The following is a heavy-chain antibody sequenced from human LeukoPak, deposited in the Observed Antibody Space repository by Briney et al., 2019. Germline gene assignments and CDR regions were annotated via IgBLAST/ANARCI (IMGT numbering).Heavy chain of an antibody. CDR1: GFTLSDYA. V-gene: IGHV3-30*09. CDR2: ISYDGNNK. J-gene: IGHJ4*02. D-gene: IGHD2-15*01. CDR3: VRDYCSGGRCYSAY. Sequence: GGSLRLSCAASGFTLSDYAMHWVRQAPGKGLEWVAVISYDGNNKYYTDSVKGRFAISRDNSKNTLYLQMNSLRPEDTAVYYCVRDYCSGGRCYSAYWGQGTLVTFSS.